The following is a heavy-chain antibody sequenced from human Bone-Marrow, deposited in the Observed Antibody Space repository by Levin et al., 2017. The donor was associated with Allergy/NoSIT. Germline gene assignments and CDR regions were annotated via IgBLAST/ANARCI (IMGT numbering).Heavy chain of an antibody. CDR1: GGSVSSSGSS. CDR3: ARGSTYADFWTGYYFDF. Sequence: SQTLSLTCGVSGGSVSSSGSSWTWIRQPPGKGLEYIGYIYHSGNTYYNPSLKSRVTISLDRSKNQFSLKLTSVTAADTAVYYCARGSTYADFWTGYYFDFWGQGSLVTVSP. V-gene: IGHV4-30-2*01. CDR2: IYHSGNT. D-gene: IGHD3/OR15-3a*01. J-gene: IGHJ4*02.